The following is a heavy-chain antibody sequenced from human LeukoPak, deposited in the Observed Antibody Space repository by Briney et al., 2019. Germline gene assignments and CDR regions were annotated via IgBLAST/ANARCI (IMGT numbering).Heavy chain of an antibody. CDR1: GFTLRNAW. CDR3: TTDLYVSSGSWFDP. J-gene: IGHJ5*02. D-gene: IGHD3-22*01. CDR2: IKSKTDGGTT. V-gene: IGHV3-15*01. Sequence: GGSLRLSCAASGFTLRNAWMSWVRQAPGKGLEWVGRIKSKTDGGTTDYAAPVKGRFTISRDDSKNTLYLQMNSLKTEDTAVYYCTTDLYVSSGSWFDPWGQGTLVTVSS.